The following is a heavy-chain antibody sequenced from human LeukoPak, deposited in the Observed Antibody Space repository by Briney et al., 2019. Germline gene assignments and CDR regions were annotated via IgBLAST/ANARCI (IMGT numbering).Heavy chain of an antibody. D-gene: IGHD3-9*01. V-gene: IGHV3-7*01. CDR3: ARFGITIFPFRYYYMDV. CDR1: GFTFSSYW. CDR2: IKQDESEK. Sequence: PGGSLRLSCAASGFTFSSYWMSWVRQAPGKGLEWVANIKQDESEKYYVDSVKGRFTISRDNAKNSLFLQMNSLRAEDTAVYYCARFGITIFPFRYYYMDVWGKGTTVTISS. J-gene: IGHJ6*03.